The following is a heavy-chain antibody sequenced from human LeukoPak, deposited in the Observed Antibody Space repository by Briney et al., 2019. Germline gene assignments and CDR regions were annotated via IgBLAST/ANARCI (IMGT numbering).Heavy chain of an antibody. J-gene: IGHJ4*02. CDR3: VRAAAPTLYYFDY. CDR2: INSDGSST. D-gene: IGHD2/OR15-2a*01. CDR1: GFTFSSYW. Sequence: QAGGSLRLSCAASGFTFSSYWMHWVRQAPGKGLVWVSRINSDGSSTSYADSVKGRFTISRDNAKNTLYLQMNSLRTEDTAFYYCVRAAAPTLYYFDYWGQGTLVTVSS. V-gene: IGHV3-74*01.